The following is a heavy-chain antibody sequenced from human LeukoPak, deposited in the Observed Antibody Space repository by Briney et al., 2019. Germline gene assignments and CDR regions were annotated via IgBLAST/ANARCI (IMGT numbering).Heavy chain of an antibody. V-gene: IGHV3-74*01. Sequence: PGGSLRLTCAASGFTFSSYWMHWVRQAPGKGLVWVSRINSDGSSTSYADSVKGRFTISRDNAKNTLYLQMNSLRAEDTAVYYCARLFSTGRFDYWGQGTLVTVSS. CDR3: ARLFSTGRFDY. D-gene: IGHD1-14*01. J-gene: IGHJ4*02. CDR2: INSDGSST. CDR1: GFTFSSYW.